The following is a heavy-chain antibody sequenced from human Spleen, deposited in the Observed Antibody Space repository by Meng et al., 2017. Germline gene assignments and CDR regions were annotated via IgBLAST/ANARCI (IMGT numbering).Heavy chain of an antibody. Sequence: GGSLRLSCAASGFTFSTFSMSWVRQTPGRGPEWVSSITDTGRTTSYADSVKGRFTISRDNSKNTLYLQMNSLRAEDSALYYCAKDGNVGIFDSWGQGTLVTVSS. D-gene: IGHD1-26*01. CDR3: AKDGNVGIFDS. V-gene: IGHV3-23*01. J-gene: IGHJ4*02. CDR2: ITDTGRTT. CDR1: GFTFSTFS.